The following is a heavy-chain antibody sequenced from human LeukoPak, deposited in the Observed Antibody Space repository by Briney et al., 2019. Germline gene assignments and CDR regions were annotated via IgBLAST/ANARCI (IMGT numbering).Heavy chain of an antibody. CDR1: GGSISSGDYY. CDR3: ASTNCSSAGCYGANWFDP. V-gene: IGHV4-30-4*08. D-gene: IGHD2-2*01. Sequence: PSETLSLTCTVSGGSISSGDYYWSWIRQPPGKGLEWIGYIYYSGNTFHYNPSLKSRDNISVDTSKNQFSLRLSSVTAVDTAVYYCASTNCSSAGCYGANWFDPWGQGTLVTVSS. CDR2: IYYSGNT. J-gene: IGHJ5*02.